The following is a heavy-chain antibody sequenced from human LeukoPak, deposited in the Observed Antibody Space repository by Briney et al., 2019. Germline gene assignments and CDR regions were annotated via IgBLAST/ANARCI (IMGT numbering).Heavy chain of an antibody. Sequence: SETLSLTCTVSGGSISSYYWSWIRQPPGKGLEWIGYIYYSGSTNYNPSLKSRVTISVDTSKNQFSLKLSSVTAADTAVYYSARVDKYDYVWGSYPNWFDPWGQGTLVTVSS. J-gene: IGHJ5*02. D-gene: IGHD3-16*01. CDR3: ARVDKYDYVWGSYPNWFDP. CDR2: IYYSGST. V-gene: IGHV4-59*01. CDR1: GGSISSYY.